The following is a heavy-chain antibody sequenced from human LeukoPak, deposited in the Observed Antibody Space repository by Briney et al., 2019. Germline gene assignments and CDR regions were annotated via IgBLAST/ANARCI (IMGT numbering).Heavy chain of an antibody. Sequence: SETLSLTCAVYGGSFSGYYWSWIRQPPGEGLEWIGEINHSGSTNYNPSLKSRVTISVDTSKNQFSLKLSSVTAADTAVYYCARQTGSGLFILPGGQGTLVTVSS. CDR3: ARQTGSGLFILP. D-gene: IGHD3/OR15-3a*01. CDR2: INHSGST. CDR1: GGSFSGYY. J-gene: IGHJ4*02. V-gene: IGHV4-34*01.